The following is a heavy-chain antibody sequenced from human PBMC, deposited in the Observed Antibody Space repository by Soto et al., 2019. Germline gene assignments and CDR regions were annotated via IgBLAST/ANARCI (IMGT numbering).Heavy chain of an antibody. CDR3: ARETTPNYGDYHYYYYGMDV. Sequence: ASVKVSCKASGGTFSSYAISCVRQAPGQRLEWMGWINAGNGNTKYSQKFQGRVTITRDTSASTAYMELSSLRSEDTAVYYCARETTPNYGDYHYYYYGMDVWGQGTTVTVSS. J-gene: IGHJ6*02. CDR1: GGTFSSYA. V-gene: IGHV1-3*01. CDR2: INAGNGNT. D-gene: IGHD4-17*01.